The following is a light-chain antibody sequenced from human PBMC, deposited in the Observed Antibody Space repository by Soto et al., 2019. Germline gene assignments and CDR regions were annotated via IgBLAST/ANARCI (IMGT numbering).Light chain of an antibody. CDR1: QSVSSSY. CDR3: QQYGSSGT. V-gene: IGKV3-20*01. J-gene: IGKJ1*01. Sequence: IVLTQSPATLSVSPGERATLSCMASQSVSSSYLAWYQQKPGQAPRLLIYGASNRATGIPDRFSGSGSGTDFTLTISRLEPEDFAVYYCQQYGSSGTFGQGTKVDIK. CDR2: GAS.